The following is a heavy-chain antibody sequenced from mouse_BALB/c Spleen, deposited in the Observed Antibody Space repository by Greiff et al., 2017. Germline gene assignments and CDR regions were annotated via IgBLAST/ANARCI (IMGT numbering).Heavy chain of an antibody. Sequence: EVKLVESGPGLVKPSQSLSLTCTVTGYSITSDYAWNWIRQFPGNQLEWMGYISYSGSTSYNPSLKSRISITRDTSKNQFFLQLNSVTTEDTATYYCARNSLSTMITPYAMDYWGQGTSVTVSS. D-gene: IGHD2-4*01. CDR2: ISYSGST. V-gene: IGHV3-2*02. CDR1: GYSITSDYA. J-gene: IGHJ4*01. CDR3: ARNSLSTMITPYAMDY.